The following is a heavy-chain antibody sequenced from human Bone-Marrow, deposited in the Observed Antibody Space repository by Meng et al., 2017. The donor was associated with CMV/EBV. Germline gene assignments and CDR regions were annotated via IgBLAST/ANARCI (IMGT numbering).Heavy chain of an antibody. CDR2: IYHSGST. Sequence: SETLSLTCTVSGYSISSGYYWGWIRQPPGKGLEWIGSIYHSGSTYYNPSLKSRVTISVDTSKNQFSLKLSSVTAADTAVYYCARDVLGYCSSTSCLGGWFDPWGQGNLVTGSS. CDR1: GYSISSGYY. D-gene: IGHD2-2*01. CDR3: ARDVLGYCSSTSCLGGWFDP. J-gene: IGHJ5*02. V-gene: IGHV4-38-2*02.